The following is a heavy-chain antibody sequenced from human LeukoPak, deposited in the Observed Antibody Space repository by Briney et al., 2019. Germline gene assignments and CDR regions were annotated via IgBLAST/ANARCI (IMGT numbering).Heavy chain of an antibody. V-gene: IGHV1-58*02. CDR1: GFTFTSSA. CDR2: IVVGSGNT. D-gene: IGHD5-18*01. J-gene: IGHJ4*02. Sequence: ASVKVSCKASGFTFTSSAMQWVRQARGQRLEWIGWIVVGSGNTNYAQKFQERVTITRDMSTSTAYMELSSLRSEDTAVYYCAAVTPGYSYGYRSDYWGQGTLVTVSS. CDR3: AAVTPGYSYGYRSDY.